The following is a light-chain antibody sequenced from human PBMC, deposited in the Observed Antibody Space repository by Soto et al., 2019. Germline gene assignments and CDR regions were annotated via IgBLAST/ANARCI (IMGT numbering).Light chain of an antibody. CDR3: QVWDSSSDHVV. CDR2: NNN. J-gene: IGLJ2*01. CDR1: NIGSKS. V-gene: IGLV3-21*02. Sequence: SYVLTQPPSVSVAPGQTARITCGGNNIGSKSVHWYQQKPGQAPVLVVYNNNDRPSGIPERFSGSNSGNTATLTISRVEAGDEADYYCQVWDSSSDHVVFGGGTQLTVL.